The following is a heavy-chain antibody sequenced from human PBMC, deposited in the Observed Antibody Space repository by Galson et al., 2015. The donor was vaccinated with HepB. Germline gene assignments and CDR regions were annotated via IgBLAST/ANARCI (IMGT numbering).Heavy chain of an antibody. J-gene: IGHJ5*02. CDR3: ARGIYSGYDLDWFDP. CDR1: GSTFTSYG. CDR2: ISAYNGNT. Sequence: SVKVSCKASGSTFTSYGISWVRQAPGQGLEWMGWISAYNGNTNYAQKLQGRVTMTTDTSTSTAYMELRSLRSDDTAVYYCARGIYSGYDLDWFDPWGQGTLVTVSS. D-gene: IGHD5-12*01. V-gene: IGHV1-18*04.